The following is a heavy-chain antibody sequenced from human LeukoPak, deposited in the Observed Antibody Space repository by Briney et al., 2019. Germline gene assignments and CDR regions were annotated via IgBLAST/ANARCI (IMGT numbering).Heavy chain of an antibody. CDR3: ARGLRHDYYDSSGYSFDY. CDR1: GGSISSSSYY. Sequence: SETLSLTCTVSGGSISSSSYYWGWIRQPPGKGLEWIGSIYYSGSTYYNPFLKSRVTISVDTSKNQFSLKLSSVTAADTAVYYCARGLRHDYYDSSGYSFDYWGQGTLVTVSS. CDR2: IYYSGST. V-gene: IGHV4-39*07. J-gene: IGHJ4*02. D-gene: IGHD3-22*01.